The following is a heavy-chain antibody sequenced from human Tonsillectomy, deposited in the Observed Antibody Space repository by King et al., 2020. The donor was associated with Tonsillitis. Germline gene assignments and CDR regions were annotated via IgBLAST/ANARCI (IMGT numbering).Heavy chain of an antibody. J-gene: IGHJ6*02. CDR3: ARARVYYGMDV. Sequence: VQLVESGGGVVKPGGSLRLSCAASGFTFSDYYMSWIRQAPGRGLEWLSYISTSGSTIYYADSVKGRFTISRDNAKNSLYLQLNSLRAEDTAMYYCARARVYYGMDVWGQGTTVTVSS. CDR2: ISTSGSTI. V-gene: IGHV3-11*01. CDR1: GFTFSDYY.